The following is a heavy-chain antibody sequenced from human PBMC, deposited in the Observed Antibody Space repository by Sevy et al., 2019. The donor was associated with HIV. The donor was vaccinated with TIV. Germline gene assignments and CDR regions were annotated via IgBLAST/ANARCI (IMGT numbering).Heavy chain of an antibody. CDR1: DYTFSTQG. CDR3: SRDWAPGYYYDAIGVKRDYYFDY. CDR2: ISAYNGNK. D-gene: IGHD3-22*01. Sequence: ASVKVSCKASDYTFSTQGFNWVRQAPGQGLEWMGWISAYNGNKKYAQKFQGRVTMTTDTSTSTAYMELRSLTSDETAVYYCSRDWAPGYYYDAIGVKRDYYFDYWGQGTLVTVSS. J-gene: IGHJ4*02. V-gene: IGHV1-18*01.